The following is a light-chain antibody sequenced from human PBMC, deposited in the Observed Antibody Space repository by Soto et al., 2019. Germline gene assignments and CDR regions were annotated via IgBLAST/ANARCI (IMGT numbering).Light chain of an antibody. V-gene: IGKV3-11*01. J-gene: IGKJ4*01. CDR1: QNVYSY. CDR2: DSS. Sequence: EVVLTQSPATLSLSPGERATLSCRASQNVYSYLAWFQQKPGQPPRLLIWDSSNRATGIPDRFSGSGSGTEFTLTISRLESEDFAVYYCQQHYKWPPLTFGGGTRVDIK. CDR3: QQHYKWPPLT.